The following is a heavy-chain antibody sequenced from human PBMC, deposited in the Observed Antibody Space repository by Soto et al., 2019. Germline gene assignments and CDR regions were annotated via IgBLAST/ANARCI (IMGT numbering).Heavy chain of an antibody. Sequence: SQTLSLTCAISGDSVSSNSAAWNWIGQSPSRGLEWLGRTYYRSKWYNDYAVSVKSRITINPDTSKNQFSLQLNSVTPEDTAVYYCARGLEFTAATVTPFLDYWGQGTLVTVSS. D-gene: IGHD4-17*01. J-gene: IGHJ4*02. V-gene: IGHV6-1*01. CDR3: ARGLEFTAATVTPFLDY. CDR1: GDSVSSNSAA. CDR2: TYYRSKWYN.